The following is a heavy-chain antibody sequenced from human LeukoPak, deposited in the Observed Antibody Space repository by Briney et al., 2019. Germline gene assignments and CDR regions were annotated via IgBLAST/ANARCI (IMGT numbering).Heavy chain of an antibody. V-gene: IGHV4-59*01. D-gene: IGHD4-23*01. Sequence: SETLSLTCTVSGGSISSYYWSWIRQPPGKGLEWVGYIYSSGSTNYNPSLKSRVIISVDTSKNQFSLKLSPVIAADTAVYYCARVGVDYSGNIIKYYFDYWGQGTLVTVSS. J-gene: IGHJ4*02. CDR1: GGSISSYY. CDR3: ARVGVDYSGNIIKYYFDY. CDR2: IYSSGST.